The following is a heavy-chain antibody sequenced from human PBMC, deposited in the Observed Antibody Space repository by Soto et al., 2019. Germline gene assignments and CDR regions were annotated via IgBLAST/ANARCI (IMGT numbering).Heavy chain of an antibody. CDR2: INAGTGNT. CDR1: GYTFTSYA. V-gene: IGHV1-3*05. CDR3: ARGDWWLFDY. D-gene: IGHD2-8*02. Sequence: QVQLVQSGAEEKKPGASVKVSCKASGYTFTSYAIHWVRQAPGQRLEWMGWINAGTGNTKYSQKVQGRVTITRDTSASTAYMELSSLKSEDTAVYYCARGDWWLFDYWGQGTLVTVYS. J-gene: IGHJ4*02.